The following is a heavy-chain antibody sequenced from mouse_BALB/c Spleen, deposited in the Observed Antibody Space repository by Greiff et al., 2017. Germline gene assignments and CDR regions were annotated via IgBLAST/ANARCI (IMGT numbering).Heavy chain of an antibody. CDR3: ARGEGDDAWFAD. Sequence: EVKLVESGGGLVKPGGSLKLSCAASGFTFSSYAMSWVRQTPEKRLEWVASISSGGSTYYPDSVKGRFTSSRANARNILYLQVGSLRSEDTAMYYCARGEGDDAWFADWGEGTLVTVSA. V-gene: IGHV5-6-5*01. CDR2: ISSGGST. D-gene: IGHD2-2*01. CDR1: GFTFSSYA. J-gene: IGHJ3*01.